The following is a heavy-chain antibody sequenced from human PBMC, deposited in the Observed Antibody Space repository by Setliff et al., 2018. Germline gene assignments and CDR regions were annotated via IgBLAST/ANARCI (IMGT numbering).Heavy chain of an antibody. D-gene: IGHD5-18*01. CDR2: IWYDGSNK. Sequence: HPGGSLRLSCAASGFTFSSYGMHWVRQAPGKGLEWVAVIWYDGSNKYYADSVKGRFTISRDNSKNTLYLQMNSLRAEDTAVYYCAKSGYGYGYVFDYWGQGTLVTVSS. CDR3: AKSGYGYGYVFDY. CDR1: GFTFSSYG. J-gene: IGHJ4*02. V-gene: IGHV3-33*06.